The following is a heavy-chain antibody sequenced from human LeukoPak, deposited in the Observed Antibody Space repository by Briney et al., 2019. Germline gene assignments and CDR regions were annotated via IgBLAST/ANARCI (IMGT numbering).Heavy chain of an antibody. D-gene: IGHD6-25*01. Sequence: SETLSLTCAVYGGSFNNYYWSWIRQPPGKGLEWIGYIYYSGSTNYNPSLKSRVTISVDTSKNQFSLKLSSVTAADTAVYYCARVSAATYGMDVWGQGTTVTVSS. CDR1: GGSFNNYY. V-gene: IGHV4-59*01. J-gene: IGHJ6*02. CDR3: ARVSAATYGMDV. CDR2: IYYSGST.